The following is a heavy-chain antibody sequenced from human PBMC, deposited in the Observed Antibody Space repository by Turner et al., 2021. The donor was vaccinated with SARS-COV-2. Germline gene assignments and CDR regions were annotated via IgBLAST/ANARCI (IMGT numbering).Heavy chain of an antibody. CDR3: ARGFSGNYYYFDY. D-gene: IGHD1-26*01. V-gene: IGHV3-33*01. CDR2: IWYDGSDK. Sequence: QVQLVESGGGVVQPGRSLRLSCAASGFTFITYGMHWVRQAPGKGLEWVAVIWYDGSDKYYADSVKGRFTISRDNSKNTLYLQMNNLRAEDTAVYYCARGFSGNYYYFDYWGQGTLVTVSS. J-gene: IGHJ4*02. CDR1: GFTFITYG.